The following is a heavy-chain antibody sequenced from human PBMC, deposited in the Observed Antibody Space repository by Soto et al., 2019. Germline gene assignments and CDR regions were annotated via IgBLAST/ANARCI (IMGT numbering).Heavy chain of an antibody. CDR2: SMPIFRAP. CDR3: ASWLKGPDIGNYYYGMDV. CDR1: GGAFSDYA. V-gene: IGHV1-69*12. J-gene: IGHJ6*02. D-gene: IGHD2-15*01. Sequence: QVQLVQSGAEVKKPGSSVKVSSKASGGAFSDYAFSWVRQAPGQGLEWLGGSMPIFRAPDYAQKFQGRVTITADEFTRTAYMEMNSLRSEDTAVYYCASWLKGPDIGNYYYGMDVWGQGTTVTVS.